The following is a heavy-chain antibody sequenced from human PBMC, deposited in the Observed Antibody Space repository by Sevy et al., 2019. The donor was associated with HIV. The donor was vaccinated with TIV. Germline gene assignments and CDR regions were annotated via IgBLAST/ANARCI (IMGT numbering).Heavy chain of an antibody. Sequence: GGSLRLSSAASGFTFSSYWMSWVRQAPGKGPEWVPNIKQDGSEKYYVDSVKGRFTISRDNAKNSLYLQMNSLRAEDTAVYYCARILGDYYDSSGYYRSFFDYWGQGTLVTVSS. CDR3: ARILGDYYDSSGYYRSFFDY. D-gene: IGHD3-22*01. V-gene: IGHV3-7*01. CDR2: IKQDGSEK. CDR1: GFTFSSYW. J-gene: IGHJ4*02.